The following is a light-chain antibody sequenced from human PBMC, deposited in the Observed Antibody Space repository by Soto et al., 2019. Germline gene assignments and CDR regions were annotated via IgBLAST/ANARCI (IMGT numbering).Light chain of an antibody. CDR2: LSSNGTH. V-gene: IGLV4-69*01. CDR1: SGRSRYA. Sequence: QAVVTQSPSASASLGASIKLTCTLSSGRSRYAIAWHQQQPEKGPRYLMKLSSNGTHIKGDGVPDRFSGSSSGAERYLTISSLQYEDEAAYYCQTWGTGIQVVFGGGTKLTVL. J-gene: IGLJ3*02. CDR3: QTWGTGIQVV.